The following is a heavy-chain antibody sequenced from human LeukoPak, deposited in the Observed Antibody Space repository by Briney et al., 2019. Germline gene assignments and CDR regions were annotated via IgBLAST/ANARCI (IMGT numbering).Heavy chain of an antibody. V-gene: IGHV1-3*03. CDR2: INAGNGNT. J-gene: IGHJ4*02. D-gene: IGHD6-19*01. CDR3: ARVVKYSSGPLTDLLPYYFDY. CDR1: GYTFTSYV. Sequence: ASVKVSCKASGYTFTSYVIHWVRQAPGQRLEWMGWINAGNGNTKYSQEFQDRVTITRDTSASTVYMELSSLRSEDMAVYYCARVVKYSSGPLTDLLPYYFDYWGQGTLVTVSS.